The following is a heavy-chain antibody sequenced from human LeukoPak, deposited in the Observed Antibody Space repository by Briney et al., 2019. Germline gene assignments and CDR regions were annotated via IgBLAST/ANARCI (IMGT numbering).Heavy chain of an antibody. Sequence: PSVTLSLTCTVSGGSISSSGYYWGWIRQPPGKGLEWIGSIYYSGSTYYNPSLKSRVTIYVDTSKNQFSLKLSSVTAADTAVYYCARRHVTYYYGSGTSHAPGPLDPWGQGTLVTVSS. V-gene: IGHV4-39*01. CDR1: GGSISSSGYY. CDR2: IYYSGST. J-gene: IGHJ5*02. CDR3: ARRHVTYYYGSGTSHAPGPLDP. D-gene: IGHD3-10*01.